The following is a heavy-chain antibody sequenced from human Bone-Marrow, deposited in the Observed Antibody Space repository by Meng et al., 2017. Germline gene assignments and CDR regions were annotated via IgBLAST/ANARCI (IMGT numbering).Heavy chain of an antibody. D-gene: IGHD6-19*01. CDR2: IIPIFGTA. CDR3: ARAGIFGSGWYQYDY. V-gene: IGHV1-69*12. Sequence: QVARVQSGAERRKSGSSVTVPCQSSAGTFSSTPIIWVRQAPGQGLEWMGGIIPIFGTANYAQKFQGRVTITADESTSTAYMELSSLRSEDTAVYYCARAGIFGSGWYQYDYWGQGTLVTVSS. CDR1: AGTFSSTP. J-gene: IGHJ4*02.